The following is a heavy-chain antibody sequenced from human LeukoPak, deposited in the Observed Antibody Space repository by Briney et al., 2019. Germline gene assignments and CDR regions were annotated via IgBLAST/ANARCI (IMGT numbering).Heavy chain of an antibody. CDR3: ARSSEHQLVRDFDY. J-gene: IGHJ4*02. Sequence: SETLSLTCTVSGGSISSSSYYRGWIRQPPGKGLEWIGSIYYSGSTYYNPSLKSRVTISVDTSKNQFSLELSSVTAADTAVYHCARSSEHQLVRDFDYWGQGTLVTVSS. D-gene: IGHD6-13*01. V-gene: IGHV4-39*07. CDR2: IYYSGST. CDR1: GGSISSSSYY.